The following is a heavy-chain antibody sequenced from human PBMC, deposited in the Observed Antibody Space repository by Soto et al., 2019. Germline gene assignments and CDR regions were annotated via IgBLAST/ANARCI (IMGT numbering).Heavy chain of an antibody. V-gene: IGHV1-18*01. CDR2: ISGYNGDT. CDR3: AKNGQPPYYYYGMDV. D-gene: IGHD2-8*01. J-gene: IGHJ6*02. CDR1: GYTFTRYG. Sequence: QGQLVQSGAEVKKPGASVKVSCKASGYTFTRYGISWVRQAPGQGLEWMGWISGYNGDTNYAQKFQGRVTXTLXXSXATAFMELTSLTSDDRAVYYCAKNGQPPYYYYGMDVWGQGTTVTVSS.